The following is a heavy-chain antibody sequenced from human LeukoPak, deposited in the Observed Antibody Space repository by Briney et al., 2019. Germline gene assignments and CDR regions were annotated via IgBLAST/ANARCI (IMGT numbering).Heavy chain of an antibody. V-gene: IGHV1-2*02. CDR2: INHNSGGT. J-gene: IGHJ4*02. CDR1: GYTFTGYY. D-gene: IGHD3-3*01. Sequence: ASVKVSCKASGYTFTGYYMHWVRQAPGQGLEWMGWINHNSGGTNYAQKFQGRVTLTRDTSISTAYMELSRLRSDDTAVYYCARERHDFWSGYSNGDYWGQGTLVTVSS. CDR3: ARERHDFWSGYSNGDY.